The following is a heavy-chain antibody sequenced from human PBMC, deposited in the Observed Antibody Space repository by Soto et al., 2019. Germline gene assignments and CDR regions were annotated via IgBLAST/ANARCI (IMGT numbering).Heavy chain of an antibody. CDR1: GGSISSGDYY. CDR2: IYYSGST. J-gene: IGHJ4*02. V-gene: IGHV4-30-4*01. D-gene: IGHD3-10*01. Sequence: SETLSLTCTVSGGSISSGDYYWSWIRQPPGKGLEWIGYIYYSGSTYYNPSLKSRVTISVDTSKNQFSLKLSSVTAADTAVYYCARAQGSGFLVSWGQGALVTVSS. CDR3: ARAQGSGFLVS.